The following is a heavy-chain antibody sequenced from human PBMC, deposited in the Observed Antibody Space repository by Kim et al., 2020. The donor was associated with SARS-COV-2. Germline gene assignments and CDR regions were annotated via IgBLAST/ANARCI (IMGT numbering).Heavy chain of an antibody. V-gene: IGHV3-23*01. CDR3: AGLRHIYSSCDY. J-gene: IGHJ4*02. CDR2: ISGVGIST. D-gene: IGHD4-17*01. CDR1: KFTFSTYA. Sequence: GGSPRLSCAASKFTFSTYAMTWVRQAPGKGLEWVSTISGVGISTYYADSVKGRFTISRDNPKNTLYLQMNSLRAEDTAVYYCAGLRHIYSSCDYWGQGTLVSVSS.